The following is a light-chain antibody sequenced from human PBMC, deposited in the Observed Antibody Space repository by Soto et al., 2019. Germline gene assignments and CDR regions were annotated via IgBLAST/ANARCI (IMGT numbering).Light chain of an antibody. CDR3: GTWDNSLSAGRV. J-gene: IGLJ3*02. V-gene: IGLV1-51*01. CDR2: DNN. CDR1: SSNIGSNY. Sequence: SVLTQPPSVSAAPGQKVTISCSGSSSNIGSNYVSWYQHLPGTAPKLLIYDNNKRPSGIPDRFSGSKSGTSATLGITGLQTGDEADYYCGTWDNSLSAGRVFGGGTKVTVL.